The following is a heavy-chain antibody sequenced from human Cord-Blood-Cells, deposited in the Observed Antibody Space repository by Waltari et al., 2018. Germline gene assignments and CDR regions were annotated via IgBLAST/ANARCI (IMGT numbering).Heavy chain of an antibody. CDR1: GGTFSSYA. CDR3: ARSEENYGYYYYYMDV. Sequence: QVQLVQSGAEVKKPGSSVTVSCKASGGTFSSYAISRVRQAPGQGLEWMGGIIPIFGTANYAQKFQGRVTITADESTSTAYMELSSLRSEDTAVYYCARSEENYGYYYYYMDVWGKGTTVTVSS. J-gene: IGHJ6*03. CDR2: IIPIFGTA. V-gene: IGHV1-69*01. D-gene: IGHD1-7*01.